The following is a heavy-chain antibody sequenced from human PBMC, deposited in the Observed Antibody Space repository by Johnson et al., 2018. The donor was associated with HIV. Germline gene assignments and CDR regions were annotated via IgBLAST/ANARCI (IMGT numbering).Heavy chain of an antibody. CDR3: AAPEY. D-gene: IGHD2/OR15-2a*01. Sequence: QVKLVESGGGVVQPGRSLRLSCAASGFTFSNYAMHWVRQAPGKGLEWVAVISFDGTKRYYADSVKGRFTISRDNSKNTLYLQMNSLRLGDTAVYYCAAPEYWGQGTMVTVSS. J-gene: IGHJ3*01. CDR1: GFTFSNYA. CDR2: ISFDGTKR. V-gene: IGHV3-30-3*01.